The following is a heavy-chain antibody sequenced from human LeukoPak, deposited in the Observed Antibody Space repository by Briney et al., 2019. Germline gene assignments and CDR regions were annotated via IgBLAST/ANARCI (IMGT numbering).Heavy chain of an antibody. CDR1: GGSISSSNW. D-gene: IGHD3-22*01. Sequence: SGTLSLTCAVSGGSISSSNWWSWVRQPPGKGPEWIGEIYHSGSTNYNPSLKSRVTISVDKSKNQFSLKLSSVTAADTAVYYCARVRTMIVVVNNDAFDIWGQGTMVTVSS. V-gene: IGHV4-4*02. CDR3: ARVRTMIVVVNNDAFDI. J-gene: IGHJ3*02. CDR2: IYHSGST.